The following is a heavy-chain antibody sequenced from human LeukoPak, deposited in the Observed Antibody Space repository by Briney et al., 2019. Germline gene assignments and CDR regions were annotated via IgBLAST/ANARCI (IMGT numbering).Heavy chain of an antibody. J-gene: IGHJ6*02. CDR3: ARGNYDCCFYYGMDV. Sequence: GGSLRLSCAASGFTFSSYGMNWVRQAPGKGLEWVSYISSSSSTIYYADSVKGRFTISRDYSKNTLYLQMNSLRAEDTAVYYCARGNYDCCFYYGMDVWGQGTTVTVSS. CDR1: GFTFSSYG. V-gene: IGHV3-48*01. CDR2: ISSSSSTI. D-gene: IGHD3-16*01.